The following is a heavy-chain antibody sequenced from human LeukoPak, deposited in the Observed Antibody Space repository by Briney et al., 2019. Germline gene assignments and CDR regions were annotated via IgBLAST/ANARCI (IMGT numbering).Heavy chain of an antibody. CDR3: ARDGNFWSGYCHMDV. CDR2: ISSSGSTI. J-gene: IGHJ6*03. D-gene: IGHD3-3*01. V-gene: IGHV3-11*01. CDR1: GFTFSDYY. Sequence: GGSLRLSCAASGFTFSDYYMSWIRQPPGKGLEWVSYISSSGSTIYYADSVKGRFTISSDNARNSLYLQMNGLRAEDSAVYYCARDGNFWSGYCHMDVWGRGTLVTVSS.